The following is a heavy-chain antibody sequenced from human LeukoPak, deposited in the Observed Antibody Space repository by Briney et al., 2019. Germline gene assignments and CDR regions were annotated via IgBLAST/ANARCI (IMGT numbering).Heavy chain of an antibody. CDR2: IYYSGST. V-gene: IGHV4-59*08. CDR3: ARQPASSGYYYGWFDP. D-gene: IGHD3-22*01. Sequence: SETLSLTCTVSGGSISSHYWSWIRQPPGKGLEWIGYIYYSGSTNYNPSLKSRVTISVDTSKNQFSLKLSSVTAADTAVYYCARQPASSGYYYGWFDPWGQGTLVTVSS. CDR1: GGSISSHY. J-gene: IGHJ5*02.